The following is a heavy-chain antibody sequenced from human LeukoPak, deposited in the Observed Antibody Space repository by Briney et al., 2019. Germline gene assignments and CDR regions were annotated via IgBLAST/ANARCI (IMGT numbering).Heavy chain of an antibody. J-gene: IGHJ4*02. CDR3: ARDQGTPSAFVY. D-gene: IGHD3-10*01. V-gene: IGHV3-30-3*01. CDR2: ISYDGSTK. CDR1: GFTFNSYA. Sequence: GGSLRLSCSASGFTFNSYAIHWVREAPGKGLEWVAFISYDGSTKFYADSVKGRFTISRDNSKNTLYLQMNSLRPEDTAVYYCARDQGTPSAFVYWGLGALVTVSS.